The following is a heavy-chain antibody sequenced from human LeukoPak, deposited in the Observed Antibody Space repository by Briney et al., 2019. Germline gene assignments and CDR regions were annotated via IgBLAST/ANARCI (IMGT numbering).Heavy chain of an antibody. J-gene: IGHJ4*02. Sequence: GGSLRLSCAASGFTFSSYGMHWVRQAPGKGLEWVAVIWYDGSNKYYADSVKGRFTISRDNSKNTLYLQMNSLRAEDTAVYYCARDSSGYPNSWFVYWGQGTLVTASS. CDR2: IWYDGSNK. V-gene: IGHV3-33*01. D-gene: IGHD3-22*01. CDR3: ARDSSGYPNSWFVY. CDR1: GFTFSSYG.